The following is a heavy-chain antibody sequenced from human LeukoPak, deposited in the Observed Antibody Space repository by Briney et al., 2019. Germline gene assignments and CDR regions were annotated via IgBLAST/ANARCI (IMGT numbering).Heavy chain of an antibody. CDR1: GFTVRSNY. CDR3: ARDPSCSGGSCYSEGINWFDP. D-gene: IGHD2-15*01. V-gene: IGHV3-66*01. J-gene: IGHJ5*02. Sequence: PGGSPRLSCAAPGFTVRSNYMSWVRQAPGKGLGRASVIFIGGRTNYADSVKGRFMMSRDNSKNTVYLQMNSLRGEDTAVYHCARDPSCSGGSCYSEGINWFDPWGQGTLVTVSS. CDR2: IFIGGRT.